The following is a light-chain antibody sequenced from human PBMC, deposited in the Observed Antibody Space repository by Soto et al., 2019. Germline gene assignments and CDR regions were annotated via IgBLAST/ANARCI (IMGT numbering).Light chain of an antibody. CDR1: QSVSSS. CDR3: QQYNSYSPFT. CDR2: SAS. J-gene: IGKJ2*01. V-gene: IGKV1-5*03. Sequence: DIQMTQSPSTLSASVGDRVTITCRASQSVSSSLAWYQQKPGKAPRLLIYSASTLENGVPSRFSGSGSGTEFTLTISSLRPDDFATYYCQQYNSYSPFTFGQGTKLEI.